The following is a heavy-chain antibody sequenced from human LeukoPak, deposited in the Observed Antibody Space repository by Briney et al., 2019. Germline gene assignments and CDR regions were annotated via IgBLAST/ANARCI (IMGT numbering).Heavy chain of an antibody. CDR3: ARVSTIMTTYWFDP. D-gene: IGHD4-11*01. Sequence: PGGSLRLSCAASEFTFSDHYMSWIRQAPGKGLEWVSYISSTGSTIYYADSVQGRFTISRDNTKKSLYLQMTGLRVEDTAIYYCARVSTIMTTYWFDPWGQGALVSVSS. J-gene: IGHJ5*02. CDR1: EFTFSDHY. CDR2: ISSTGSTI. V-gene: IGHV3-11*04.